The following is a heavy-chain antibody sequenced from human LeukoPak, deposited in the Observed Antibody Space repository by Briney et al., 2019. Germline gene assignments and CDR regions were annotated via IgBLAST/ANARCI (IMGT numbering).Heavy chain of an antibody. CDR3: ARLIVPDYYGSGSFGYYFDY. J-gene: IGHJ4*02. CDR1: GGSISSYY. D-gene: IGHD3-10*01. V-gene: IGHV4-59*01. Sequence: SETLSLTCTVSGGSISSYYWSWIRQPPGKGLEWIGYIYYSGSTNYNPSLKSRVTISVDTSKNQFSLKLSSVTAADTAVYYCARLIVPDYYGSGSFGYYFDYWGQGTLVTVSS. CDR2: IYYSGST.